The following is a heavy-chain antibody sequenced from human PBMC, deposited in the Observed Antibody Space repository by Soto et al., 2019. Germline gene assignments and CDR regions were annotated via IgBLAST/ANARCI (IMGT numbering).Heavy chain of an antibody. CDR1: GITFSSTW. CDR2: IKSNVDGGTA. V-gene: IGHV3-15*01. J-gene: IGHJ4*02. CDR3: TTAVRDSSPWCDN. Sequence: EVQLVESGGGLVKPGGSLRLSCAASGITFSSTWMSWVRQAPGKGLEWVGRIKSNVDGGTADYAPPVRGRFTISRDDSKTTLYLQMDSLRIEDPAVYYCTTAVRDSSPWCDNWGQGTLVTVSS. D-gene: IGHD3-22*01.